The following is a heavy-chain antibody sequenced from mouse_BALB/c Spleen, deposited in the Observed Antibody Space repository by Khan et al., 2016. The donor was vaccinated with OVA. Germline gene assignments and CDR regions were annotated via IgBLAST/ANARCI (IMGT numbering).Heavy chain of an antibody. Sequence: QVRLQQSGAELVRPGASVKLSCKTSGYIFTSYWIHWVKQRPGQGLEWIARIYPETDNTYYNEKLKDKATLTADKSSSTAYMQLSSLKSEDSAVYFCAREEALYYFDYWGQGTTLTVAS. CDR2: IYPETDNT. J-gene: IGHJ2*01. D-gene: IGHD1-1*01. CDR3: AREEALYYFDY. CDR1: GYIFTSYW. V-gene: IGHV1S132*01.